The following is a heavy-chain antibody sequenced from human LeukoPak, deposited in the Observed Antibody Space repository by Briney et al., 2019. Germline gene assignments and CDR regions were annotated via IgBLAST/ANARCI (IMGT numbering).Heavy chain of an antibody. D-gene: IGHD3-16*01. J-gene: IGHJ3*02. V-gene: IGHV4-59*12. CDR2: MSHSGSA. Sequence: PSETLSLTCNVSGGSMGSYYWSWIRQSPGKGLEWIAYMSHSGSANYKSSLKSRLTISIDTSKIQFSLKLSAVTAADTAVCYCSRCGAVNGFDIWGQGTMVTVSS. CDR1: GGSMGSYY. CDR3: SRCGAVNGFDI.